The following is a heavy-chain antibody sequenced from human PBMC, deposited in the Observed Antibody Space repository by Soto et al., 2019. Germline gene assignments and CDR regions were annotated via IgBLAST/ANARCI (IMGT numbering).Heavy chain of an antibody. J-gene: IGHJ5*02. CDR1: GFTFSSYS. V-gene: IGHV3-48*02. D-gene: IGHD6-13*01. CDR3: ARDRSQPWYSSSPNWFDP. Sequence: GGSLRLSCAASGFTFSSYSMNWVRQAPGKGLEWVSYISSSSSTIYYADSVKGRFTISRDNAKNSLYLQMNSLRDEDTAVYYCARDRSQPWYSSSPNWFDPWGQGTLVTVSS. CDR2: ISSSSSTI.